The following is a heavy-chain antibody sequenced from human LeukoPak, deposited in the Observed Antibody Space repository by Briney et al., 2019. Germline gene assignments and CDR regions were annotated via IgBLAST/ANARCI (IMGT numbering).Heavy chain of an antibody. Sequence: SVKVSCKASGYTFTGHCMHWVRQAPGQGLEWMGWIYPKSGGTNYAQKFQSRVTMTRDASITTAFMELNILKSDDTAVYYCVRDGYSGGAFDIWGQGTMVTVSS. CDR2: IYPKSGGT. V-gene: IGHV1-2*02. CDR1: GYTFTGHC. D-gene: IGHD5-12*01. J-gene: IGHJ3*02. CDR3: VRDGYSGGAFDI.